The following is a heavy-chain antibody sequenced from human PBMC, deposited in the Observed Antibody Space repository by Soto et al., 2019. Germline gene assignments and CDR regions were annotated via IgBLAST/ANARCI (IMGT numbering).Heavy chain of an antibody. CDR1: GGSVSSGSYY. J-gene: IGHJ6*02. CDR3: ARSLHAIYYYYYGMDV. V-gene: IGHV4-61*01. Sequence: QVQLQESGPGLVKPSETLSLTCTVSGGSVSSGSYYWSWIRQPPGKGLEWIGYIYYSGSTNYNPSLKSRGTISVDTSKNQFSLKLSSVTAADTAVYYCARSLHAIYYYYYGMDVWGQGTTVTVSS. CDR2: IYYSGST. D-gene: IGHD3-16*02.